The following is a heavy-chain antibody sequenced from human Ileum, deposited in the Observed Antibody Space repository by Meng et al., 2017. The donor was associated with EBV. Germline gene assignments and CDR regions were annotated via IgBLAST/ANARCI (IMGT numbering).Heavy chain of an antibody. CDR3: ARGNGWRFDY. V-gene: IGHV7-4-1*01. D-gene: IGHD6-19*01. Sequence: QVQLVQSGSEFKKPGDSVKVSCQAAGYTFTSSSMNWVRHAPGQGLEWMGWININTGNPTYAQGFTGRFVFSLDTSVSTAYLQIDSLKADDTAVYYCARGNGWRFDYWGQGTLAPSPQ. CDR2: ININTGNP. CDR1: GYTFTSSS. J-gene: IGHJ4*02.